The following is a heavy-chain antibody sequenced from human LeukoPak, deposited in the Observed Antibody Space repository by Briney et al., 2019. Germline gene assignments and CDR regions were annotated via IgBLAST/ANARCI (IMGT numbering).Heavy chain of an antibody. CDR1: GLSFISYS. J-gene: IGHJ3*02. V-gene: IGHV3-21*01. Sequence: GPSLRLSCSAFGLSFISYSMNWARQPQGKGLDWVSLISSSRGHIYSADSRKGRFTIYRDNAKNSLYLQMNSLRAEDTAVYYCARDLGCDSSAMAGAFDIWGQGTMVTVSS. CDR3: ARDLGCDSSAMAGAFDI. CDR2: ISSSRGHI. D-gene: IGHD3-22*01.